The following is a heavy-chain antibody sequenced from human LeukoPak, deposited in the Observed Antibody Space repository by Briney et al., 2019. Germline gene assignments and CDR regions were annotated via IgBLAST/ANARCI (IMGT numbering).Heavy chain of an antibody. Sequence: GGSPRLSCAASGFTFSSYAMSWVRQAPGKGLEWVSAISGSGGSTYYADSVKGRFTISRDNAKNSLFLQMNNLRAEDAAVYFCARDGRSTWYEDSWGQGTLVTVSS. CDR3: ARDGRSTWYEDS. V-gene: IGHV3-23*01. CDR1: GFTFSSYA. J-gene: IGHJ4*02. CDR2: ISGSGGST. D-gene: IGHD6-13*01.